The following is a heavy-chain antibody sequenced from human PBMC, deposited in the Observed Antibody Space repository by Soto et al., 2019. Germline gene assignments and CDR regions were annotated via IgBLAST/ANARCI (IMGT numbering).Heavy chain of an antibody. CDR1: GFTFSNYW. J-gene: IGHJ4*02. V-gene: IGHV3-74*01. Sequence: GGSLRLSCGASGFTFSNYWMHWVRQAPGEGLVWVSRINGDGSFTRFADSVKGRFTISRDNAKNTLYLQMNSLRAEDTALYYCAKDESPHIVATSGSFDSWGQGTLVTVSS. CDR2: INGDGSFT. CDR3: AKDESPHIVATSGSFDS. D-gene: IGHD5-12*01.